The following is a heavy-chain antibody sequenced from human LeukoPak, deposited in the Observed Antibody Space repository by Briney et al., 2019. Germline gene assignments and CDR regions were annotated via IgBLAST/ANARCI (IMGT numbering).Heavy chain of an antibody. V-gene: IGHV3-7*01. CDR3: AGGLGAI. CDR1: GFIFSNYW. J-gene: IGHJ3*02. Sequence: PGGSLRLSCAASGFIFSNYWMNWVRQAPGKGLEWVANIKQDGSEKYYVDSVKGRFTISRDNAKNSLYLQMNSLRVEDTAVYYCAGGLGAIWGQGTMVTVSS. D-gene: IGHD3-16*01. CDR2: IKQDGSEK.